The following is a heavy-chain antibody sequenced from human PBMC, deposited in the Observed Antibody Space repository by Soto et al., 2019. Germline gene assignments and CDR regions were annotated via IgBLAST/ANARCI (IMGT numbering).Heavy chain of an antibody. CDR2: INPNSGGT. D-gene: IGHD6-6*01. V-gene: IGHV1-2*02. CDR1: GYTFTGYY. CDR3: ARQRSYSSSRFDAFDI. Sequence: QVQLVQSGAEVKKPGASVKVSCKASGYTFTGYYMHWVRQAPGQGLEWMGWINPNSGGTNYAQKFQGRVTMTRDTYISTAYMELSRLRSDDTAVYYCARQRSYSSSRFDAFDIWGQGTMVTVSS. J-gene: IGHJ3*02.